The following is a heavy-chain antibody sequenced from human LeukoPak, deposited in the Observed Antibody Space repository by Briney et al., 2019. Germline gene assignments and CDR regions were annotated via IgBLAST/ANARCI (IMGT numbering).Heavy chain of an antibody. Sequence: IPSGTLSLTCAVSGGSISSSNWWSWVRQPPGKGLEWIGEIYHSGSTNYNPSLKSRVTISVDKSKNQFSLKLSSVTAADTAVYYCAREGAGMTTVTTAYDYWGQGTLVTVSS. CDR2: IYHSGST. CDR3: AREGAGMTTVTTAYDY. V-gene: IGHV4-4*02. CDR1: GGSISSSNW. J-gene: IGHJ4*02. D-gene: IGHD4-17*01.